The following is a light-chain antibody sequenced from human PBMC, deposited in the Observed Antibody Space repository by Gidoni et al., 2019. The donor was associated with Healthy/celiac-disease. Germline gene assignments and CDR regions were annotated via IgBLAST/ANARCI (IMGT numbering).Light chain of an antibody. Sequence: DSVMTQSPDSRAVSLGERATINCKSSQSVLSSSNNKNYLAWYQQKQGQPPKLLIYWASTRESGVPDRFSGSGSGTDFTLTIISLQAEDVAVYYCQQYYSTPLYTFGQGTKLEIK. J-gene: IGKJ2*01. CDR2: WAS. CDR3: QQYYSTPLYT. V-gene: IGKV4-1*01. CDR1: QSVLSSSNNKNY.